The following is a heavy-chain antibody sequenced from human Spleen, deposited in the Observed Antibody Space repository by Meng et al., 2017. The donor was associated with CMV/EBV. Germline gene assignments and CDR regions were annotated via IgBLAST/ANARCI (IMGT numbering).Heavy chain of an antibody. V-gene: IGHV3-23*01. Sequence: GFTFRSYVMSWVRQAPGKGLEWVSTMSGSGSSTYYADSVKGRFTISRDNSKNTLYLQMNSLRAEDTAVYYCALPWHTVPGPPPPFDYWGQGMLVTVSS. D-gene: IGHD1-1*01. CDR2: MSGSGSST. J-gene: IGHJ4*02. CDR1: GFTFRSYV. CDR3: ALPWHTVPGPPPPFDY.